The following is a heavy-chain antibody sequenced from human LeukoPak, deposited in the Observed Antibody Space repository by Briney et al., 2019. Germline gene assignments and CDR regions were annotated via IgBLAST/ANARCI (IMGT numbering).Heavy chain of an antibody. CDR1: GFTFSSYA. Sequence: PGGSLRLSCAASGFTFSSYAMSWVRQAPGKGLEWVAVISYDGSNKYYADSVKGRFTISRDDSKNTLDVQMNSLRPEDTAVYYCARDYRWACRTTCCYLFDYWGQGTLVTVSS. V-gene: IGHV3-30*04. D-gene: IGHD2-2*01. CDR2: ISYDGSNK. CDR3: ARDYRWACRTTCCYLFDY. J-gene: IGHJ4*02.